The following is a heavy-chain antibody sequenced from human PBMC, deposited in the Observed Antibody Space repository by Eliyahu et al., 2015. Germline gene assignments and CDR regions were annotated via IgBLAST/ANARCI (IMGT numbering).Heavy chain of an antibody. CDR1: GFSVPNNY. Sequence: VQLVESGGDLVQPGGSLRLSXAASGFSVPNNYMSWVRQAPGKGLEWVSIIYSGGMKYYAESVKGRFTVSRDNAKNTLYLEMNSLRSEDTAVYYCASGSGGWYGGAYYDYWGQGTLVTVSS. CDR3: ASGSGGWYGGAYYDY. J-gene: IGHJ4*02. CDR2: IYSGGMK. V-gene: IGHV3-66*01. D-gene: IGHD6-19*01.